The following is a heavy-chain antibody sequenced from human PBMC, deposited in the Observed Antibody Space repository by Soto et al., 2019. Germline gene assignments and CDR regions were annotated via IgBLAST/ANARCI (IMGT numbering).Heavy chain of an antibody. CDR3: ARGAQANWFDP. J-gene: IGHJ5*02. CDR1: GGSISSYY. CDR2: MYYSGNT. Sequence: WKTLSLTCSVSGGSISSYYWSWIRQPPGKGLEWIGYMYYSGNTNYNPSLKSRATISVDTSKNQFSLKLSSVTAADTAVYYCARGAQANWFDPWGQGTLVTVSS. V-gene: IGHV4-59*01.